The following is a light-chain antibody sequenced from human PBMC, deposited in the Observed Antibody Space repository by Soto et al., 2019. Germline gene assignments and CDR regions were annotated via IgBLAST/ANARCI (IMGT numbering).Light chain of an antibody. CDR3: QQYNSYSPLT. V-gene: IGKV1-5*01. CDR2: DAF. Sequence: DIQMTQSPSSLSASVGDRVTITCRASQSISSWLAWYQQKPGKVPKLLIFDAFSLESGVPSRFSGSRSGTEFTLTISSLQPDDYATYYCQQYNSYSPLTFGGGTKVEIK. J-gene: IGKJ4*01. CDR1: QSISSW.